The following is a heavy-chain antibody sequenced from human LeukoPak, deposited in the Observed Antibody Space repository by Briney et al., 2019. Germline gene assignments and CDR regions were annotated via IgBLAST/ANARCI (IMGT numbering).Heavy chain of an antibody. D-gene: IGHD1-26*01. V-gene: IGHV3-30*02. Sequence: GGSLRLSCAASGFAFSTYDMHWVRQTPGKGLEWVTFIRNDGSTKYYVDSVKGRFTISRDNAKKSLYLQMNSLRAQDTAVYYCARIFGSYFAFDIWGQGTMVIVSS. CDR2: IRNDGSTK. CDR1: GFAFSTYD. J-gene: IGHJ3*02. CDR3: ARIFGSYFAFDI.